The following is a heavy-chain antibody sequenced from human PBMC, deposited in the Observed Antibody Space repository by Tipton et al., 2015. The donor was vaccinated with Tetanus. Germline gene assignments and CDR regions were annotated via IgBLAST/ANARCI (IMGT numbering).Heavy chain of an antibody. D-gene: IGHD3-3*02. J-gene: IGHJ4*02. CDR1: GDFISNPRYY. CDR3: ARIRLNPVPQIDL. V-gene: IGHV4-39*07. Sequence: TLSLTCSVSGDFISNPRYYWAWIRQPPGKGLQWVGSISYSGSTYYKSSLKSRVTISRDTSQNRFSLKVASVTAADTAMYQCARIRLNPVPQIDLWGQGTLVTVSS. CDR2: ISYSGST.